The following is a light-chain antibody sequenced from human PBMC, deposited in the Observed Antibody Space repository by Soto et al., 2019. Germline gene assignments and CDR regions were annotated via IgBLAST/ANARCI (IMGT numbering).Light chain of an antibody. Sequence: EIVLTQSPDTLSLSPGERATLFCRASQYIDYLAWYQHRRGQAPRLLLSGASTRAPGIPDRFSGSGYATDLTLTISRLEPEDFAVYYCQKYATFPLTFDGGTKVET. V-gene: IGKV3-20*01. CDR2: GAS. CDR1: QYIDY. CDR3: QKYATFPLT. J-gene: IGKJ4*01.